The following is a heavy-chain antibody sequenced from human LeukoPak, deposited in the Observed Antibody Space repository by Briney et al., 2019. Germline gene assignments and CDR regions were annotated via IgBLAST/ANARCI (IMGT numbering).Heavy chain of an antibody. CDR2: VKGDGTST. CDR3: ANSLEDTDAFDI. Sequence: QPGGSLRLSCAASGFTFSSHSMHWVRQAPGKGPVRVSRVKGDGTSTAYADSVKGRFTISRDNSKNTLYLQMNSLRAEDTAVYYCANSLEDTDAFDIWGQGTMVTVSS. CDR1: GFTFSSHS. D-gene: IGHD1-1*01. J-gene: IGHJ3*02. V-gene: IGHV3-74*01.